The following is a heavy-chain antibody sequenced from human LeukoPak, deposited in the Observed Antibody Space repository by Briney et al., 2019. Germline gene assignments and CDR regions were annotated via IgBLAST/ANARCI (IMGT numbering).Heavy chain of an antibody. CDR1: GYTFTGYY. CDR3: ARDLVVDAVD. D-gene: IGHD2-15*01. Sequence: GASVKVSCKASGYTFTGYYMHWVRQAPGQGLEWMGWINPNSGGTNYAQKFQGRVTMTRDTSISTAYMELGRLRSDDTAVYYCARDLVVDAVDWGQGTLVTVSS. CDR2: INPNSGGT. V-gene: IGHV1-2*02. J-gene: IGHJ4*02.